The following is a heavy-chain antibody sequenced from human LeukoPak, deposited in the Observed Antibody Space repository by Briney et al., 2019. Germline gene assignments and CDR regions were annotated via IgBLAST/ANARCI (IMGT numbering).Heavy chain of an antibody. D-gene: IGHD6-6*01. Sequence: GASVKVSCKASGYTFTSYGISWVRQAPGQGLEWMGWISAYNGNTNYAQKLQGRVTMTTDTSTSTAYMELRSLRSDDTAVYYCARNSVSIAARHAPDYWGQGTLVTVSS. CDR1: GYTFTSYG. CDR2: ISAYNGNT. V-gene: IGHV1-18*01. J-gene: IGHJ4*02. CDR3: ARNSVSIAARHAPDY.